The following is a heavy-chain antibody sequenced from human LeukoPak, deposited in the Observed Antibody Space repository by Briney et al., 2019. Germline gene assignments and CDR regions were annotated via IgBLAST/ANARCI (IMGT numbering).Heavy chain of an antibody. J-gene: IGHJ4*02. Sequence: GGSLRLSCAASGFTFSSYGMSWVRQAPGKGLEWVSAISGSGGSTYYADSVKGRFTISRDNSKNTLYLQMNSLRAEDTAVYYCAKGSTFRYGYFDYWGQGTLVTVSS. D-gene: IGHD3-9*01. V-gene: IGHV3-23*01. CDR3: AKGSTFRYGYFDY. CDR2: ISGSGGST. CDR1: GFTFSSYG.